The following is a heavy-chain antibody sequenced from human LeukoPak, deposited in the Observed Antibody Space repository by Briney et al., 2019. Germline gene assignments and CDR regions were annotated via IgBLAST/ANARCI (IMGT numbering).Heavy chain of an antibody. CDR2: ISGSGGST. V-gene: IGHV3-23*01. J-gene: IGHJ4*02. CDR3: AKDRVSVYYYDSSGYYYFDY. Sequence: GGSLRLSCAASGFTFSSYAMSWVRQAPGKGLDWVSAISGSGGSTYYADSVKGRFTISRDNSKNTLYLQMNSLRAEDTAVYYCAKDRVSVYYYDSSGYYYFDYWGQGTLVTVSS. CDR1: GFTFSSYA. D-gene: IGHD3-22*01.